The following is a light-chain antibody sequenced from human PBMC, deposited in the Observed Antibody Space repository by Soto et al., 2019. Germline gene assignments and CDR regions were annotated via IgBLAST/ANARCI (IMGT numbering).Light chain of an antibody. J-gene: IGKJ5*01. CDR1: HDISTW. V-gene: IGKV1-12*01. Sequence: DIQMNQSPSSVSASVGDRVTITCRASHDISTWLAWFQQKPGKAPKLLIYAASSLQSGVPSRFSGSGSGTVFTLTISSLQPEDFATDFCQQASSIPPPTFGQGTRLEI. CDR3: QQASSIPPPT. CDR2: AAS.